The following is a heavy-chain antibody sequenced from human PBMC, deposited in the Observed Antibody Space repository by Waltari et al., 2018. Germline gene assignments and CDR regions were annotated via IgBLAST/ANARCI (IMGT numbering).Heavy chain of an antibody. V-gene: IGHV4-34*01. CDR2: IHPRGSA. Sequence: QVQIQQWGAGLLKPSETLSLMCAVYDGSLSGYYWSWIRQSSGKGLECIGEIHPRGSADYSPSFKSRVTISVDTSNNEFSLKLNSVTAADTAVYYCARGLDHAKIGYWGQGTLVTVSP. CDR3: ARGLDHAKIGY. CDR1: DGSLSGYY. J-gene: IGHJ4*02.